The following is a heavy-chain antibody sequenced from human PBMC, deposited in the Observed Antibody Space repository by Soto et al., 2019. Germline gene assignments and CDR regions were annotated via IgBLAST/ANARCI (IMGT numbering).Heavy chain of an antibody. D-gene: IGHD6-13*01. CDR1: GFTFDDYG. CDR3: AKGWARGYFDS. CDR2: VSYDENNK. Sequence: GGSLRLSCAASGFTFDDYGMHWVRQAPGKGLEWVAVVSYDENNKYYGDSVKGRFTISRDNSENTLSLQMNSLRPEDTAVYYCAKGWARGYFDSWGQGTLVTVSS. V-gene: IGHV3-30*18. J-gene: IGHJ4*02.